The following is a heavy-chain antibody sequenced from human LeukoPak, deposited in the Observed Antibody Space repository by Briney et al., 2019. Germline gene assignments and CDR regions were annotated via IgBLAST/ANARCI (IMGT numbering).Heavy chain of an antibody. Sequence: PGGSLRLSCAASGFTFNSYVMHWVRQAPGKGLEWVAIIWFDGSNKHYADSVEGRFTISRDNSEDTLYLQMNSLRADDTAIYYCARNQQLGGHSYYYYGMDVWGQGTTVTVSS. CDR2: IWFDGSNK. CDR1: GFTFNSYV. CDR3: ARNQQLGGHSYYYYGMDV. D-gene: IGHD3-16*01. J-gene: IGHJ6*02. V-gene: IGHV3-33*08.